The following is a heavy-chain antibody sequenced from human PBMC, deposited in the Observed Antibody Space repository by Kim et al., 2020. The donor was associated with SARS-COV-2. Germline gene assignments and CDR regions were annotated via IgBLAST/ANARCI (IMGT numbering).Heavy chain of an antibody. D-gene: IGHD3-16*02. CDR3: ASRMAEIAEIDVWGSYRTYYFDY. CDR2: IKQDGSEK. Sequence: GGSLRLSCAASGFTFSSYWMSWVRQAPGKGLEWVANIKQDGSEKYYVDSVKGRFTISRDNAKNSLYLQMNSLRAEDTAVYYCASRMAEIAEIDVWGSYRTYYFDYWGQGTLVTVSS. CDR1: GFTFSSYW. V-gene: IGHV3-7*01. J-gene: IGHJ4*02.